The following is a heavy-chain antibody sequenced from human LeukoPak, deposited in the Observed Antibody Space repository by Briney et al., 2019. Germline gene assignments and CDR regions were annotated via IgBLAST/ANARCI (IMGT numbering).Heavy chain of an antibody. CDR3: ARVQAYCSSTSCVDYFDY. CDR1: GCSISSYY. CDR2: IYYSGST. Sequence: SETLSLTCAVSGCSISSYYWSWIRQPPGKGLEWIAYIYYSGSTNYNPSLMSRVTISVDTSKNQFSLKLSSVTAADTAVYYCARVQAYCSSTSCVDYFDYWGQGTLVTVSS. J-gene: IGHJ4*02. D-gene: IGHD2-2*01. V-gene: IGHV4-59*01.